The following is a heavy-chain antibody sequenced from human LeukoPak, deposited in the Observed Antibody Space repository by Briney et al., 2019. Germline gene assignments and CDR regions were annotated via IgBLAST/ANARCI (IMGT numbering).Heavy chain of an antibody. Sequence: PGGSLRLSCAASGFTFSSYGMHWVRQAPGKGLEWVAVISYDGSNKYYADSVKGRFTISRDNSKNTLYLQMNSLRAEDTAVYYCAKDHFDFWSGHTYYHYGMDVWGQGTTVTVSS. CDR1: GFTFSSYG. D-gene: IGHD3-3*01. J-gene: IGHJ6*02. CDR2: ISYDGSNK. CDR3: AKDHFDFWSGHTYYHYGMDV. V-gene: IGHV3-30*18.